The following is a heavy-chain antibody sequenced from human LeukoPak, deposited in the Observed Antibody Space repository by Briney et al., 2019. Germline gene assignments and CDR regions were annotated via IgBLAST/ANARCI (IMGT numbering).Heavy chain of an antibody. D-gene: IGHD6-13*01. CDR1: GDSISSSSDY. CDR3: ARHRPTGIDY. CDR2: IYSSGST. J-gene: IGHJ4*02. V-gene: IGHV4-39*01. Sequence: SETLSLTCTVSGDSISSSSDYWGWIRQPPGKGLEWIANIYSSGSTYDNPSLKSRLTISVDTSKNQFSLQLRSVTAADTAVYYCARHRPTGIDYWGQGTLVTVSS.